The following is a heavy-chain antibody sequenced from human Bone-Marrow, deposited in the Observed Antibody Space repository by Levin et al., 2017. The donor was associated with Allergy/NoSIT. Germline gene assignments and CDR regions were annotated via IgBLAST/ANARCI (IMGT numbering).Heavy chain of an antibody. V-gene: IGHV3-73*01. CDR1: GFTFSGST. CDR3: CRHSRGSGYDYAFDP. Sequence: KVSCEASGFTFSGSTIHWVRQTSGKGLEWVGRIRSKGNNYATSYGASVRGRFIISRNDSDNMAFLHMNNLSTADSAVYYCCRHSRGSGYDYAFDPWGQGTLVTVHS. J-gene: IGHJ5*02. D-gene: IGHD5-12*01. CDR2: IRSKGNNYAT.